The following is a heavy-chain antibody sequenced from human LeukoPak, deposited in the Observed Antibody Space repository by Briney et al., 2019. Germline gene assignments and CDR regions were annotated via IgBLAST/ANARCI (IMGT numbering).Heavy chain of an antibody. V-gene: IGHV4-59*12. CDR2: IYYSGST. J-gene: IGHJ4*02. CDR3: ARGPLVGPFDY. CDR1: GGSISSYY. Sequence: SETLSLTCTVSGGSISSYYWSWIRQPPGKGLEWIGYIYYSGSTNYNPSLKSRVTISVDTSKNQFSLKLSSVTAADTAVYYCARGPLVGPFDYWGQGTLVTVSS. D-gene: IGHD6-6*01.